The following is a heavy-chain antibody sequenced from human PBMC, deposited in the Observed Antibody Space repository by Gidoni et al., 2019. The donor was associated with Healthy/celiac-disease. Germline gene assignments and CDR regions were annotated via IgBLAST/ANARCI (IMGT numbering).Heavy chain of an antibody. Sequence: QITLKESGPTLVKPTQTLTLTCTFSGFSLSTSGVGVGWIRQPPGKALEWLALIYWDDDKRYSPSLKSRLTITKDTSKNQVVLTMTNMDPVDTATYYCALSYYYGSGSYYKGVSFDYWGQGTLVTVSS. J-gene: IGHJ4*02. CDR1: GFSLSTSGVG. CDR3: ALSYYYGSGSYYKGVSFDY. CDR2: IYWDDDK. V-gene: IGHV2-5*02. D-gene: IGHD3-10*01.